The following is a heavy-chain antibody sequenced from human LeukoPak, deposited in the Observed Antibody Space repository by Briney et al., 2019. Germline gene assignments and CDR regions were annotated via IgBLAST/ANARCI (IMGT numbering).Heavy chain of an antibody. J-gene: IGHJ5*02. Sequence: SVKVSCKASGGTFSSYAISWVRQAPGQGLEWMGGIIPIFGTANYAQQFQGRVTITTDESTCTAYMELSSLRSEDTAVYYCARDRGAAQDIRRSYNWFDPWGQGTLVTVSS. CDR2: IIPIFGTA. V-gene: IGHV1-69*05. CDR1: GGTFSSYA. CDR3: ARDRGAAQDIRRSYNWFDP. D-gene: IGHD6-6*01.